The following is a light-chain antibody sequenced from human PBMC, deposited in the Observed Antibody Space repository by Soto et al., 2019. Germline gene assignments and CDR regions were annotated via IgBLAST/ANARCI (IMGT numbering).Light chain of an antibody. Sequence: EIVLTQSPGTLSLSPGERATLSCRASQSVSSSYLAGYQQKPGQAPRLLIYGASSRATGIPDRFSGSGSGTDFTLTIVRLEPEDFAVYYCQQYGSSLRTFGGGTKVEIK. V-gene: IGKV3-20*01. CDR3: QQYGSSLRT. CDR1: QSVSSSY. J-gene: IGKJ4*01. CDR2: GAS.